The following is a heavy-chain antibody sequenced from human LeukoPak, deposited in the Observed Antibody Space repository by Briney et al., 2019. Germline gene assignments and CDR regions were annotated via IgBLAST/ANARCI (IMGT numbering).Heavy chain of an antibody. V-gene: IGHV4-34*01. CDR1: GGSFSGYY. D-gene: IGHD6-19*01. CDR3: ARGVRYSSGWYALFYFDY. J-gene: IGHJ4*02. CDR2: INHSGST. Sequence: PSETLSLTCAVYGGSFSGYYWSWIRQPPGKGLEWIGEINHSGSTDYNPSLKSRVTISVDTSKNQFSLTLSSVTAADTAVYYCARGVRYSSGWYALFYFDYWGQGTLVTVSS.